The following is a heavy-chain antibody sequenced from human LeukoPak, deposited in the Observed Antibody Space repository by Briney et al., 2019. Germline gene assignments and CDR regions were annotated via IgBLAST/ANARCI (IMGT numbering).Heavy chain of an antibody. CDR2: INPNSGGT. CDR1: GYTFTGYY. D-gene: IGHD2-2*02. CDR3: ARAYCSSTSCYNHWFDP. V-gene: IGHV1-2*02. Sequence: ASVKVSCKASGYTFTGYYMHWVRQAPGQGLEWMGWINPNSGGTNYAQKFQGRVTMTRDTSISTAYMELSRLRSDDTAVYYCARAYCSSTSCYNHWFDPWGQGTLVTVPS. J-gene: IGHJ5*02.